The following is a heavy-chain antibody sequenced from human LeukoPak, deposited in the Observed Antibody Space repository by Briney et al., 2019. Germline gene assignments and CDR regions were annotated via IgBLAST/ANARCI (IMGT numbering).Heavy chain of an antibody. CDR2: ISGSSITI. V-gene: IGHV3-48*01. CDR3: ATSAVAGYYS. D-gene: IGHD3-9*01. Sequence: GGLLRLSCAASGFTFSSYSMNWVRQAPGKGLEWVSYISGSSITIYYADSVKGRFTISRDNAKNSLYLQMTSLRAEDTAVYYCATSAVAGYYSWGQGTLVTVSS. J-gene: IGHJ5*02. CDR1: GFTFSSYS.